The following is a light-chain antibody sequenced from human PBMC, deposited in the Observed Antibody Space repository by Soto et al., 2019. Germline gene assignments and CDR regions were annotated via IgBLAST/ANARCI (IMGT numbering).Light chain of an antibody. CDR2: GAS. CDR1: QSVSSN. J-gene: IGKJ1*01. Sequence: EIVMTQSAATLSVSPGEGVTLSCRAGQSVSSNLAWYQQKPGQAPRLLIYGASTRATGIPARFSGSGSGTEFTLTISSLQSEAFAVYYCQQYSNWPPWTFGQGTKVDIK. CDR3: QQYSNWPPWT. V-gene: IGKV3-15*01.